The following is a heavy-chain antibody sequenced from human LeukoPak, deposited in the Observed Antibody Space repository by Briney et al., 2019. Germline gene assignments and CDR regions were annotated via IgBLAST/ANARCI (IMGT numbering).Heavy chain of an antibody. CDR1: GFTFSSYW. J-gene: IGHJ4*02. D-gene: IGHD3-22*01. CDR2: INSDGSST. Sequence: EGSLRLSCAASGFTFSSYWMHWVRQAPGKGLVWVSRINSDGSSTSYADSVKGRFTISRDNAKNTLYLQMNSLRAEDTAVYYCAMGPYYYDSSGYYYWGQGTLVTVSS. CDR3: AMGPYYYDSSGYYY. V-gene: IGHV3-74*01.